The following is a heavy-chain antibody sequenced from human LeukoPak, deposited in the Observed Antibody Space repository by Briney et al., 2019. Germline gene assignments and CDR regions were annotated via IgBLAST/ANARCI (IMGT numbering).Heavy chain of an antibody. CDR2: IYYSGST. J-gene: IGHJ4*02. CDR3: ARSLSGSSSWYSLGY. Sequence: SETLSLTCTVSGGSISSYYWSWIRQPPGKGLESIGYIYYSGSTNYNPSLKSRVTISVDTSKNQFSLKLSSVTAADTAVYYCARSLSGSSSWYSLGYWGQGTLVTVSS. V-gene: IGHV4-59*01. CDR1: GGSISSYY. D-gene: IGHD6-13*01.